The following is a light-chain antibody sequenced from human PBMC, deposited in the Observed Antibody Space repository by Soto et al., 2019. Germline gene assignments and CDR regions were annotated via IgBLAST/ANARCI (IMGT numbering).Light chain of an antibody. J-gene: IGKJ4*01. V-gene: IGKV1-27*01. CDR3: QKYDIAPRT. Sequence: DIQMTQSPSSLSASVGDRVTITCRASQDISNYLAWYQQRPGKVPKLLIYAASTLQSGVPSRFSGSGSGTDFTLNISSLQPEDVATYYCQKYDIAPRTFGGGTKVEIK. CDR2: AAS. CDR1: QDISNY.